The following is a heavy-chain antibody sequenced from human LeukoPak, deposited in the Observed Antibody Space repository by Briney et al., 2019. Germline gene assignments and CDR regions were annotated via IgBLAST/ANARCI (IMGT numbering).Heavy chain of an antibody. CDR1: GYTLTELS. CDR2: FDPEDGET. J-gene: IGHJ4*02. D-gene: IGHD6-19*01. CDR3: AIIAVASQELDY. Sequence: ASVKVSCKVSGYTLTELSMHWVRQAPGKGLEWVGGFDPEDGETIYAQKFQGRVTMTEDTSTDTAYMELSSLRSEDTAVYYCAIIAVASQELDYWGQGTLVTVSS. V-gene: IGHV1-24*01.